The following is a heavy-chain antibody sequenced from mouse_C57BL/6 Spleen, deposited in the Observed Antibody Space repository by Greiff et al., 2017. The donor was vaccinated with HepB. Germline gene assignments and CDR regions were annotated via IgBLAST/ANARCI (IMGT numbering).Heavy chain of an antibody. D-gene: IGHD2-4*01. CDR3: ARGDDYGAWFAY. CDR1: GFTFSDYY. V-gene: IGHV5-16*01. J-gene: IGHJ3*01. CDR2: INYDGSST. Sequence: EVKLMESEGGLVQPGSSMKLSCTASGFTFSDYYMAWVRQVPEKGLEWVANINYDGSSTYYLDSLKSRFIVSRDNAKNIIYLQMSSLKSEDTATYSCARGDDYGAWFAYWGQGTLVTVSA.